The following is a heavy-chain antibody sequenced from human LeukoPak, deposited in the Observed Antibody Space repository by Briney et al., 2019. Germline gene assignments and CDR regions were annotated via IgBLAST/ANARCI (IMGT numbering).Heavy chain of an antibody. CDR3: ARGDYYYSSGYNS. CDR2: IYPGDSDT. D-gene: IGHD3-22*01. J-gene: IGHJ4*02. CDR1: GHAFTSYW. V-gene: IGHV5-51*01. Sequence: GESLKISCEGSGHAFTSYWIGWVRQMPGKGLEWMGIIYPGDSDTRYSPSFQGQVTISADASISTAYLQWSSLKASDSAMYYCARGDYYYSSGYNSWGQGTLVTVSS.